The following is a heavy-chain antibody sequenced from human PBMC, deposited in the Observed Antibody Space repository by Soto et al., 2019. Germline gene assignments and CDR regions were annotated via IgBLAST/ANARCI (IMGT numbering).Heavy chain of an antibody. Sequence: PSETLSLTCTVSGGYISGYYWSWIRQYPGKGLEWIGYIYSSGSTNYNPSLKSRVTISVDTPKNQFSLKLRSVTGADTAVYYCARRYGGNFDYWGQGTLVTVSS. V-gene: IGHV4-59*01. CDR3: ARRYGGNFDY. CDR2: IYSSGST. J-gene: IGHJ4*02. D-gene: IGHD1-26*01. CDR1: GGYISGYY.